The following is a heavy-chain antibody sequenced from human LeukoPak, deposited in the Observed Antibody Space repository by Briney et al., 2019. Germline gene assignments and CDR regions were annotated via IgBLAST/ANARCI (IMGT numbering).Heavy chain of an antibody. D-gene: IGHD6-25*01. CDR3: ARDRGRYYMDV. CDR1: GFTFSSYE. CDR2: ISSSGSTI. V-gene: IGHV3-48*03. Sequence: PGGSLRLSCAASGFTFSSYEMNWVRQAPGKGLEWVSYISSSGSTIYYADSAKGRFTISRDNAKNSLYLQMNSLRAGDTAVYYCARDRGRYYMDVWGKGTTDTISS. J-gene: IGHJ6*03.